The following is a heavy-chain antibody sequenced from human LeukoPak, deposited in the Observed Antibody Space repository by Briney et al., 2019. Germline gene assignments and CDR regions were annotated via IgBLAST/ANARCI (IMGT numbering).Heavy chain of an antibody. CDR3: ARSVLYSYGY. CDR2: INHSGST. CDR1: GFTFSSYG. Sequence: GSLRLSCAASGFTFSSYGRSWVRQAPGKGLEWIGEINHSGSTNYNPSLKSRVTISVDTSKNQFSLKLSSVTAADTAVYYCARSVLYSYGYWGQGTLVTVSS. V-gene: IGHV4-34*01. D-gene: IGHD5-18*01. J-gene: IGHJ4*02.